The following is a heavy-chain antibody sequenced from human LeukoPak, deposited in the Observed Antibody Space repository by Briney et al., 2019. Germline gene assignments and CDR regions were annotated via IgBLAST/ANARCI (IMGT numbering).Heavy chain of an antibody. V-gene: IGHV3-30*04. CDR3: ARGGGYSTEDYYMDV. CDR1: GFTFSHYA. Sequence: GGSLRLSCVASGFTFSHYAMHWVRQAPGKGLEWVAVISYDGFNEYYADSVKGRFTISRDNSRNTLYLQISSLRPEDTAVYYWARGGGYSTEDYYMDVWGKGTIVTVSS. CDR2: ISYDGFNE. J-gene: IGHJ6*03. D-gene: IGHD5-18*01.